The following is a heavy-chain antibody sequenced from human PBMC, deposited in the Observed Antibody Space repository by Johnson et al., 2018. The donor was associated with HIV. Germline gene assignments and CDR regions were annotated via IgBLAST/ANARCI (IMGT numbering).Heavy chain of an antibody. CDR1: GFTFSSYW. V-gene: IGHV3-74*01. Sequence: VQLVESGGGLVQPGGSLRLSCAASGFTFSSYWMHWVRQAPGKGLVWVSRINSDGSNTNYADAVKGRFTISRDNAKNTLYLQMNRLRVEDTAVYYCARECQDYYDSSGCTYDAFDIWGQGTMVTVSS. J-gene: IGHJ3*02. CDR3: ARECQDYYDSSGCTYDAFDI. D-gene: IGHD3-22*01. CDR2: INSDGSNT.